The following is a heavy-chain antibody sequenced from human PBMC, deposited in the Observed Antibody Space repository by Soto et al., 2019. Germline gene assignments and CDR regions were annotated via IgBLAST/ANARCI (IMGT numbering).Heavy chain of an antibody. J-gene: IGHJ4*02. V-gene: IGHV3-23*01. D-gene: IGHD3-10*01. CDR2: ISVTGDT. CDR1: GFTFSSYA. CDR3: AISLSSASSFDY. Sequence: GGSLSLSCAASGFTFSSYAMNWVRQAPGKGPEWVSHISVTGDTYYADSVKGWFTISRDNSKNTLFLQMNSLRAEDTAVYYFAISLSSASSFDYWGQGTPVTVSS.